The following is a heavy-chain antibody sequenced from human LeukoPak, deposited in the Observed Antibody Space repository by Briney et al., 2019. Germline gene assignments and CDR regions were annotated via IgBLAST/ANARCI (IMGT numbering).Heavy chain of an antibody. V-gene: IGHV4-59*08. CDR1: GGSISSYY. Sequence: SETLSLTCTVSGGSISSYYWSWIRQPPGKGVEWIGYIYYSGSTNYNPSLKSRVTISVDTSKNQFSLKLSSVTAADTAVYYCARHVPYVKGDRNSRGAFDIWGQGTMVTVSS. CDR2: IYYSGST. CDR3: ARHVPYVKGDRNSRGAFDI. J-gene: IGHJ3*02. D-gene: IGHD3-10*02.